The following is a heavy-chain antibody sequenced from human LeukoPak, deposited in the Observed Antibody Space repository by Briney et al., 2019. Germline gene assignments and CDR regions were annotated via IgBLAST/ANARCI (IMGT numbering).Heavy chain of an antibody. D-gene: IGHD2-2*01. V-gene: IGHV1-8*03. CDR3: ARGPYCSGTSCYPNAFDI. J-gene: IGHJ3*02. CDR2: MNPNSGNT. Sequence: GASVKVSCKASGYTFTSYDINWVRQATGQGLEWMGWMNPNSGNTGYAQKFQGRVTITRNTSISTAYMELSSLRSEDTAVYYCARGPYCSGTSCYPNAFDIWGQGTMVTVSS. CDR1: GYTFTSYD.